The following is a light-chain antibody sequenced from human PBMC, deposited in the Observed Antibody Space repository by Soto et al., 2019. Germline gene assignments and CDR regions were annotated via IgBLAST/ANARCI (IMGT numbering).Light chain of an antibody. J-gene: IGKJ4*01. CDR1: QSVRNN. CDR2: GAS. V-gene: IGKV3-15*01. Sequence: EIVMTQSPATLSVSPGERVTLSCRTSQSVRNNLAWYQQKPGQAPRLLIYGASTRATGIPARFSGSGSGTEFTLTISSLQSEDFAVYYCQQYNNWPLTFGGGTKVEIK. CDR3: QQYNNWPLT.